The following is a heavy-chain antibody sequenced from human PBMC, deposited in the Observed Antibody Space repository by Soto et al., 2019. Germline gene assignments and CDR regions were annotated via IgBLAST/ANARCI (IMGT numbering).Heavy chain of an antibody. CDR1: GSSISSSGYY. V-gene: IGHV4-31*03. J-gene: IGHJ4*02. CDR2: IYYSGST. CDR3: ASICTNGVCYRGEFDY. D-gene: IGHD2-8*01. Sequence: SETLSLTCIVSGSSISSSGYYWSWIRQHPGKGLEWIGYIYYSGSTYYNPSLKSRVTISVDTSKNQFSLKLSSVTAADTAVYYCASICTNGVCYRGEFDYWGQGTLVTVSS.